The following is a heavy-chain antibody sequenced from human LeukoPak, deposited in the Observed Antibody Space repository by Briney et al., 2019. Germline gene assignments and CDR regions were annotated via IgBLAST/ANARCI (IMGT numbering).Heavy chain of an antibody. D-gene: IGHD3-22*01. Sequence: SETLSLTCTVSGGSISSSSYYWGWIRQPAGKGLEWIGRIYTSGSTNYNPSLKSRVTMSVDTSKNQFSLKLSSVTAADTAVYYCARNGVNSGYTAFDYWGQGTLVTVSS. CDR1: GGSISSSSYY. CDR2: IYTSGST. CDR3: ARNGVNSGYTAFDY. J-gene: IGHJ4*02. V-gene: IGHV4-61*02.